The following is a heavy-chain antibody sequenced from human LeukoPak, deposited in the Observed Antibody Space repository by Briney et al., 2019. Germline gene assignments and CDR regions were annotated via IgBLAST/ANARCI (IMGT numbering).Heavy chain of an antibody. D-gene: IGHD2-2*01. CDR1: GYNFPAYF. CDR3: VRVGFTTSWSIFDY. Sequence: ASVKVSCKAAGYNFPAYFMHWVRQAPGQGLEWMGRINPNGGDTNYAQKFQGRVTMASDTSISTAYMELNSLMSDDTAVYYCVRVGFTTSWSIFDYWGQGTLVTVSS. J-gene: IGHJ4*02. CDR2: INPNGGDT. V-gene: IGHV1-2*06.